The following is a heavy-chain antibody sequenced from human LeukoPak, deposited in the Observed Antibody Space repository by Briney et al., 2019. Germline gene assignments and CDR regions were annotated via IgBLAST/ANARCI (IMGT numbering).Heavy chain of an antibody. Sequence: GGSLRLSCAASGFTFSNYEMNWVRQAPGKGLEWVSYISSTGTTIYYADSVKGRFTISRDNAKNSLYLQMNSLRAEDTAVYYCARETDSTLFDYWGQGTLVTVSS. CDR2: ISSTGTTI. D-gene: IGHD2-2*01. V-gene: IGHV3-48*03. CDR3: ARETDSTLFDY. J-gene: IGHJ4*02. CDR1: GFTFSNYE.